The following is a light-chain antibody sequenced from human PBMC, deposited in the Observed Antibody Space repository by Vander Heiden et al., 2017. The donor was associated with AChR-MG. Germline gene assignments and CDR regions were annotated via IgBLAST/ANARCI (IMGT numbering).Light chain of an antibody. CDR2: DVS. Sequence: QSALTQPASVSVSPGQSITISCTGTSSDVGGYNYVSWYQQHPGKAPKLMIHDVSNRPSGVSNRFSGSKSGNTASLTISGLQAEDEADYYCSSYTSSSTLPYVFGTGTKVTVL. CDR1: SSDVGGYNY. V-gene: IGLV2-14*01. CDR3: SSYTSSSTLPYV. J-gene: IGLJ1*01.